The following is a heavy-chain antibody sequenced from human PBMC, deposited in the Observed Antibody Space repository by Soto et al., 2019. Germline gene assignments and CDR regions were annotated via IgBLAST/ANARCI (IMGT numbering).Heavy chain of an antibody. Sequence: PGESLKISCKGSGYSFSNNWIGWMRQMPGKGLEWMGIVYPADSKTRYSPSFEGQVTISADNSISTAYLQWSSLKASDNAMYYCAKFRLGRYCTSDVCYQFGNWGLGTLVTVPS. V-gene: IGHV5-51*01. CDR3: AKFRLGRYCTSDVCYQFGN. CDR2: VYPADSKT. CDR1: GYSFSNNW. D-gene: IGHD2-8*01. J-gene: IGHJ4*02.